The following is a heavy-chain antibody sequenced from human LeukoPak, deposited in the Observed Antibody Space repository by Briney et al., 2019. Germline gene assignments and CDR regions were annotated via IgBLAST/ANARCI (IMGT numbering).Heavy chain of an antibody. V-gene: IGHV3-7*01. CDR3: AREANPDDF. CDR2: IKTDGSEQ. CDR1: GFLFRTYW. J-gene: IGHJ4*02. Sequence: GGSLRLSYSASGFLFRTYWMTCVRQAPGKGLEWVANIKTDGSEQHYLDSVKGRFHISRDNANNSLSLQINSLRAEDTAVYYCAREANPDDFWGRGTLVTVSS.